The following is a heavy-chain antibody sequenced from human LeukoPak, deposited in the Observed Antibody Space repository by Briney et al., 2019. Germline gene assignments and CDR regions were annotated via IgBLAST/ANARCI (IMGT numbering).Heavy chain of an antibody. Sequence: GGSLRLSCAASGFTFSSYAMSWVRQAPGKGLEWVSAISGSGGSTYYADSVKGRFTISRDNSKNTLYLQMGSLRAEDMAVYYCARIAVAGTWGHFDYWGQGTLVTVSS. V-gene: IGHV3-23*01. J-gene: IGHJ4*02. CDR1: GFTFSSYA. D-gene: IGHD6-19*01. CDR3: ARIAVAGTWGHFDY. CDR2: ISGSGGST.